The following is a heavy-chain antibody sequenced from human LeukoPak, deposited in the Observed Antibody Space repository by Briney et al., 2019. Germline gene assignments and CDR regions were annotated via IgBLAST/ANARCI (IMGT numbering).Heavy chain of an antibody. J-gene: IGHJ6*03. CDR3: ARARAVGDYYYYMDV. CDR2: ISTYNGNT. V-gene: IGHV1-18*01. Sequence: ASVKVSCKASGYTFPSYGISWVRQAPGQGLEWMGWISTYNGNTNYAQKLQGRVTMTTDTSMSTAYMELRSLRSDDTALYYCARARAVGDYYYYMDVWGKGTTVTVSS. D-gene: IGHD6-19*01. CDR1: GYTFPSYG.